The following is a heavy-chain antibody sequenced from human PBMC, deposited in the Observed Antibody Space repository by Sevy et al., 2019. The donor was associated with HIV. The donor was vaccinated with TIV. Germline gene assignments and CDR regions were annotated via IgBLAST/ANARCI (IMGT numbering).Heavy chain of an antibody. V-gene: IGHV4-38-2*01. CDR2: IYHSGTT. J-gene: IGHJ6*02. Sequence: SETLSLTCAVSGYSISSGYYWGWLRQSPGKGLEWIGIIYHSGTTYYNPSLKSRVTISVDTSKNQFSLKLRSVTATDTAVYYCARASGGDKLDYYGMDVWGQGTTVTVSS. D-gene: IGHD2-21*02. CDR3: ARASGGDKLDYYGMDV. CDR1: GYSISSGYY.